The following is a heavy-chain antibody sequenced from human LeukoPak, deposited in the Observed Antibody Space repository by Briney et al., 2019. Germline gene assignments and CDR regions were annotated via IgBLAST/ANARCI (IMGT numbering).Heavy chain of an antibody. V-gene: IGHV4-59*01. D-gene: IGHD2-15*01. CDR3: ARTPIVVVVAAIYYFDY. Sequence: SETLSLTCTVSGGSISSYYWSWIRQPPGKGLEWIGYIYYSGSTNYNPSLKSRVTISVDTSKNQFSLKLSSVIAADTAVYYCARTPIVVVVAAIYYFDYWGQGTLVTVSS. CDR1: GGSISSYY. CDR2: IYYSGST. J-gene: IGHJ4*02.